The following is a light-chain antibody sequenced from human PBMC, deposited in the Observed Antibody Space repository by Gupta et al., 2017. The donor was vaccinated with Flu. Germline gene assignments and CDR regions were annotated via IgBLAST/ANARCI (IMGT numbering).Light chain of an antibody. Sequence: SRSNIGTYNVYWYHQHPGTAPKLLIYRNNQRPSGVPDRISGSKSGTSASLANSGLRSEDEGYYYCAAWDDSLSGWVFGGGTKLTVL. CDR3: AAWDDSLSGWV. V-gene: IGLV1-47*01. CDR1: RSNIGTYN. J-gene: IGLJ3*02. CDR2: RNN.